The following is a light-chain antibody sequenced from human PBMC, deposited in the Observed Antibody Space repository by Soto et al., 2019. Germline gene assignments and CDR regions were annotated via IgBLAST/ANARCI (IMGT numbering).Light chain of an antibody. CDR1: SSDVGGYNY. J-gene: IGLJ2*01. V-gene: IGLV2-14*01. CDR3: SSYTSSSILVV. Sequence: QSALTQPASVSGSPGQAITISCTGTSSDVGGYNYVSWYQQHPGRAPKLMIYDVNTRPSGVSSRFSGSKSGNTASLAISGLQADDEADYYCSSYTSSSILVVFGGGTKLTVL. CDR2: DVN.